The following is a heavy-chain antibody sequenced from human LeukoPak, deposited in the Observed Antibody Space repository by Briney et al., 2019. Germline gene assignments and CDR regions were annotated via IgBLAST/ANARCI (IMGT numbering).Heavy chain of an antibody. CDR3: ARGEYYGSGSYYPGDY. V-gene: IGHV4-31*11. CDR1: GGSISSGGYY. CDR2: IHNSGST. Sequence: SQTLSLTCAVSGGSISSGGYYWSWIRQHPGKGLEWIGYIHNSGSTYYNPSLKSPVSISVDTSKSHFSLRLSSVTAADTAVYYCARGEYYGSGSYYPGDYWGQGTLVTVSS. D-gene: IGHD3-10*01. J-gene: IGHJ4*02.